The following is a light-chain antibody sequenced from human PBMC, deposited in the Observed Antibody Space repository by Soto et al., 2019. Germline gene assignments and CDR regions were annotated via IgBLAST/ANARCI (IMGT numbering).Light chain of an antibody. CDR2: EGS. V-gene: IGLV2-23*01. CDR1: SSDIGNYNL. CDR3: CSYAGSNTWV. Sequence: QSVLTQPASVSGSPGQSITISCTGTSSDIGNYNLVSWYQQHPGKAPKLMIYEGSKRPSGVSNRFSGSKSGNTASLTISGLQAEDEAHYYCCSYAGSNTWVFGGGTKLTV. J-gene: IGLJ3*02.